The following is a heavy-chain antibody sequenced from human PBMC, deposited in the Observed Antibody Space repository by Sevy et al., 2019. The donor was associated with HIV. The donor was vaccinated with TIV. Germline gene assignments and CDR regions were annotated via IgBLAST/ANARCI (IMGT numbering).Heavy chain of an antibody. CDR2: IFWDDDK. Sequence: SGPTLVKPTETLTLTCTFSGFSLSTSGVHVGWIRQPPGKALEWLALIFWDDDKRYSPSLRNRLTITKDTSKNQVVLTMTSIGPVDTATFYCVYRLRWGGRCNYGMGVWGQGTTVTVSS. J-gene: IGHJ6*02. V-gene: IGHV2-5*02. D-gene: IGHD3-16*01. CDR3: VYRLRWGGRCNYGMGV. CDR1: GFSLSTSGVH.